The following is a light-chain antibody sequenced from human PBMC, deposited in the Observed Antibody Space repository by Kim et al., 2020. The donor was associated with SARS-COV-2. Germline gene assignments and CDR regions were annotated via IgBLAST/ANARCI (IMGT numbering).Light chain of an antibody. CDR2: GAS. CDR1: QDINNY. CDR3: QKYNSAPLT. Sequence: DIQMTQSPSSLSASVGDRVTITCRASQDINNYLAWYQQKPGKVPKLLIYGASTLQSGVPSRFSGSGSGTDFTLTISSLQPEDVASYYCQKYNSAPLTFGQGTKVDIK. J-gene: IGKJ1*01. V-gene: IGKV1-27*01.